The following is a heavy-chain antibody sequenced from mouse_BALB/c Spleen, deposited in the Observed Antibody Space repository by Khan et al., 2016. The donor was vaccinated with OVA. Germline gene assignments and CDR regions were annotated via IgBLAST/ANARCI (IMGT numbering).Heavy chain of an antibody. CDR1: GFTFSSYG. CDR3: AASYFCGYYFDY. Sequence: EVQLQESGGDLVQPGGSRKLSCAASGFTFSSYGMHWVRQAPEKGLEWVAYISGDSNTIYYADTVKGRFTISRDNPRNTLFLQMTSLMSEDTAMXYCAASYFCGYYFDYWGPGTTLTVSS. CDR2: ISGDSNTI. D-gene: IGHD1-1*01. V-gene: IGHV5-17*02. J-gene: IGHJ2*01.